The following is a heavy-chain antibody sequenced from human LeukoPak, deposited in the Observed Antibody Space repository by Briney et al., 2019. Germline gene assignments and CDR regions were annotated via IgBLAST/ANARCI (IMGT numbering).Heavy chain of an antibody. V-gene: IGHV3-23*01. CDR1: GFTFNNYA. D-gene: IGHD3-3*01. CDR2: TSGGGGST. J-gene: IGHJ4*02. Sequence: GGSLRLSCAASGFTFNNYAVSWVRQAPGKGLEWVSGTSGGGGSTYHADSVKGRFTISRDNSKNTLYLQMNSLRAEDTAVYYCAKDLRFLEWLLYGFDYWGQGTLVTVSS. CDR3: AKDLRFLEWLLYGFDY.